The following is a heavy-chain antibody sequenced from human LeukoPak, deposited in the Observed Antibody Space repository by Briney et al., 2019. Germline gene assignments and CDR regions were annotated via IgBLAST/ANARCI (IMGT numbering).Heavy chain of an antibody. J-gene: IGHJ3*02. V-gene: IGHV1-18*01. CDR3: ARVTYYYDGNVAFDI. CDR2: ISAYNGNT. D-gene: IGHD3-22*01. Sequence: ASVKVSCKASGYTFTSYGISWVRQAPGQGLEWMGWISAYNGNTNYAQKLQGRVTMTTDTSTSTAYMELRSLRSDDTAVYYCARVTYYYDGNVAFDIWGQGTMVTVSS. CDR1: GYTFTSYG.